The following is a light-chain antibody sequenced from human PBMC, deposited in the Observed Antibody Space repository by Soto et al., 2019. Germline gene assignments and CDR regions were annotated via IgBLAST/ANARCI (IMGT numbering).Light chain of an antibody. J-gene: IGKJ1*01. V-gene: IGKV1-5*03. CDR1: QTISTW. Sequence: DIQMTQSPSTLSASVGDRVTITCRASQTISTWLAWYQQKPGKAPKLLIYKASSLESGVSSRFSGSGSGTEFTLTISSLQPDDFGTYYCQQYNSYSGTFGQGTKVEIK. CDR2: KAS. CDR3: QQYNSYSGT.